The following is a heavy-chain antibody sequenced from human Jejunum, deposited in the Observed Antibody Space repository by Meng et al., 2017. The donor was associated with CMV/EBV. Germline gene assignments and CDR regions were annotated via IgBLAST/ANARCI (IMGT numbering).Heavy chain of an antibody. CDR2: IDHLRRT. Sequence: VQLQEWGAGLLKPWEALCLTCPVSGGSFSGYTWSWVRQAPGKGLEWIAEIDHLRRTNFNPYSKSRVSITREKTSKKFSLRLNSVIAADTAVYYCATADEYAIKYWGQGTLVTVSS. CDR1: GGSFSGYT. CDR3: ATADEYAIKY. V-gene: IGHV4-34*01. J-gene: IGHJ4*02. D-gene: IGHD5-12*01.